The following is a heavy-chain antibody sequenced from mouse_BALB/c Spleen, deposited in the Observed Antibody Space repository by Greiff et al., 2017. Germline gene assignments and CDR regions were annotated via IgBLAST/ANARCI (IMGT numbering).Heavy chain of an antibody. J-gene: IGHJ4*01. Sequence: VQLQQSGAELVRPGTSVKVSCKASGYAFTNYLIEWVKQRPGQGLEWIGVINPGSGGTNYNEKFKGKATLTADQSSSTAYMQLSSLTSDDSAVYFCARDGSGDAMDYWGQGTSVTVSS. CDR1: GYAFTNYL. V-gene: IGHV1-54*01. CDR2: INPGSGGT. CDR3: ARDGSGDAMDY. D-gene: IGHD1-1*02.